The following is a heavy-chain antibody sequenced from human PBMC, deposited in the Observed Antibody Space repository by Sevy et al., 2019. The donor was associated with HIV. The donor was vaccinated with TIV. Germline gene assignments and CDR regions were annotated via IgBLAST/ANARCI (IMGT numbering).Heavy chain of an antibody. V-gene: IGHV4-39*01. D-gene: IGHD3-3*01. J-gene: IGHJ5*02. CDR2: GSDTGTA. CDR1: GGSISSNNYY. Sequence: SETLSLTCTVSGGSISSNNYYWVWIRQPPGKGLEWIGSGSDTGTAYYNPSLKSRITISVDTSQNQFSLRLKSVTAADTVMYYCARRTIFGVLSDNWFDPWGQGTLVTVSS. CDR3: ARRTIFGVLSDNWFDP.